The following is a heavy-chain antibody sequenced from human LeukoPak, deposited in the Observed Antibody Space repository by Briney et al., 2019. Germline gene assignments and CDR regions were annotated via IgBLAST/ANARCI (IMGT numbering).Heavy chain of an antibody. V-gene: IGHV1-69*05. J-gene: IGHJ4*02. CDR1: GGTFSSYA. D-gene: IGHD6-13*01. CDR3: ARGPQQLGGFDY. Sequence: GASVKVSCKASGGTFSSYAISWVRQAPGQELEWMGGIIPIFGTANYAQKFQGRVTITTDESTSTAYMELSSLRSEDTAVYYCARGPQQLGGFDYWGQGTLVTVSS. CDR2: IIPIFGTA.